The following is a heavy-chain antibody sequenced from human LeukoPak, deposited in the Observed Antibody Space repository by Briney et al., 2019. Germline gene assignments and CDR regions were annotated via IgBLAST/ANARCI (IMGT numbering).Heavy chain of an antibody. CDR1: GFTFSYYG. V-gene: IGHV3-30*18. D-gene: IGHD1-26*01. CDR2: IAFDGSKK. Sequence: QPGRSLRLSCAASGFTFSYYGIHWVRQAPGKGLEWVAVIAFDGSKKHLVDSVRGRFTVSRDNSRNTVYLQMNSLRAEDTAVYYCAKDTGAGWVSYYAMDVWGQGATVIVSS. CDR3: AKDTGAGWVSYYAMDV. J-gene: IGHJ6*02.